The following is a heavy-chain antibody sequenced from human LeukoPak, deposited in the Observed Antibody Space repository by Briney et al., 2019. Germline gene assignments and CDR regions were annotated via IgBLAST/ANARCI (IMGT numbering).Heavy chain of an antibody. CDR3: ARGVGGPYYYGMDV. Sequence: GRSLRLSCAASGFTFDDYAMHWVRQAPGKGLEWVSGISWNSGSIGYADSVKGRFTISRDNAKNSLYLQMNSLRAEDTALYYCARGVGGPYYYGMDVWGQGTTVTVSS. V-gene: IGHV3-9*01. J-gene: IGHJ6*02. CDR2: ISWNSGSI. D-gene: IGHD3-10*01. CDR1: GFTFDDYA.